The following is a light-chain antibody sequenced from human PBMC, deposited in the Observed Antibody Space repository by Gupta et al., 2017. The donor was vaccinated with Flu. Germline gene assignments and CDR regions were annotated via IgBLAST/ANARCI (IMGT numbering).Light chain of an antibody. CDR3: QQYGSSSWT. J-gene: IGKJ1*01. CDR1: QSVSSSY. V-gene: IGKV3-20*01. CDR2: GAS. Sequence: DIVLTQSPGTLSLSPGERATPSCWASQSVSSSYLAWYQQKPGQAPRLLIYGASSRATGIPDRFSGSGSGTDFTLTISRLEPEDFAVYYCQQYGSSSWTFGQGTKVEIK.